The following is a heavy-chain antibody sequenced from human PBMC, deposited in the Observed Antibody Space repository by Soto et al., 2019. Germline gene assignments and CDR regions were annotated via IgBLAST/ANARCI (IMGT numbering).Heavy chain of an antibody. V-gene: IGHV4-31*03. CDR3: ARDAAATVDRHYFDY. D-gene: IGHD4-4*01. CDR2: IYHSGGG. CDR1: GVSVISGGHY. J-gene: IGHJ4*02. Sequence: SETLSLTCSVSGVSVISGGHYWNWIRQFPGKGLEWIGYIYHSGGGYYNPSLKSRASMSVDTSKNEFSLRLASVTAADTAVYFCARDAAATVDRHYFDYWGQGALVTVSS.